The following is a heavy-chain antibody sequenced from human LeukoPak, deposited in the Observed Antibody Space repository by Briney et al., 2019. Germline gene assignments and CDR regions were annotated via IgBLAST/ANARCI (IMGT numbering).Heavy chain of an antibody. Sequence: PPETLSLTCAVYGGSFSGYYWSWIRQPPGKGLEWIGEINHSGSTNYNPSLKSRVTISVDTSKNQFSLKLSSVTAADTAVYYCARGKITMVRGVIRVWFDPWGQGTLVTVSS. J-gene: IGHJ5*02. CDR2: INHSGST. CDR1: GGSFSGYY. D-gene: IGHD3-10*01. CDR3: ARGKITMVRGVIRVWFDP. V-gene: IGHV4-34*01.